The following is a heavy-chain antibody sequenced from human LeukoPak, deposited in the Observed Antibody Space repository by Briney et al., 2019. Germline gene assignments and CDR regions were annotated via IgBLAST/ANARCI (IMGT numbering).Heavy chain of an antibody. J-gene: IGHJ3*02. Sequence: GGSLRLPCAASGFTFSSYAMTWVSQAPGKGLEWVTSIRGSGDSTYYADSVKGRFTISRDNSKSTLYLQMNSLRVEDTAVYYCAKDGPGYDFWSGYPDAFDIWGQGTMVTVSS. CDR2: IRGSGDST. CDR3: AKDGPGYDFWSGYPDAFDI. CDR1: GFTFSSYA. V-gene: IGHV3-23*01. D-gene: IGHD3-3*01.